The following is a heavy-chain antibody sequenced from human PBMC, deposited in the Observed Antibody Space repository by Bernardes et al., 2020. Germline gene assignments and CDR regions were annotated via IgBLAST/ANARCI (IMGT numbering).Heavy chain of an antibody. CDR1: GYRFTNYW. CDR3: ASGGYSGYDPVDY. J-gene: IGHJ4*02. D-gene: IGHD5-12*01. V-gene: IGHV5-51*01. CDR2: IYPDDSDT. Sequence: GESLKISCKGSGYRFTNYWIGWVRQMPGKGLEWMGIIYPDDSDTRYSPSFQGQVTISADKSISTAYLQWSSLKASDTAMYYCASGGYSGYDPVDYWGQGTLVTVSS.